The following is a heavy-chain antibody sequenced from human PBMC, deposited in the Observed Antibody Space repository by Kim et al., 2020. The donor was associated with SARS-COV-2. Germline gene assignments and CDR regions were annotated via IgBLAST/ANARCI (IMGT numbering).Heavy chain of an antibody. J-gene: IGHJ4*02. V-gene: IGHV3-30-3*01. CDR3: ARAKRAGPLVRGVIIELDY. CDR1: GFTFSSYA. CDR2: ISYDGSNK. Sequence: GGSLRLSCAASGFTFSSYAMHWVRQAPGKGLEWVAVISYDGSNKYYADSVKGRFTISRDNSKNTLYLQMNSLRAEDTAVYYCARAKRAGPLVRGVIIELDYWGQGTLVTVSS. D-gene: IGHD3-10*01.